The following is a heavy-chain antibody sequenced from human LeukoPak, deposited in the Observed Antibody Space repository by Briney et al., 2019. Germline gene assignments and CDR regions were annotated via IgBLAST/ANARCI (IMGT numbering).Heavy chain of an antibody. J-gene: IGHJ4*02. D-gene: IGHD6-13*01. V-gene: IGHV4-59*08. Sequence: TSETLSLTCTVSGGSISSYYWSWIRQPPGKGLEWIGYIYYSGSTNYNPSLKSRVTISVDTSKNQFSLKLSSVTAADTAVYYCARHGAAAALDYWGQGTLVTVSS. CDR3: ARHGAAAALDY. CDR1: GGSISSYY. CDR2: IYYSGST.